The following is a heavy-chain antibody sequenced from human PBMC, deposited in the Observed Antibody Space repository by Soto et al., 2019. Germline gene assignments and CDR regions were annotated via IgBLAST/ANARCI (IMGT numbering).Heavy chain of an antibody. V-gene: IGHV3-49*03. Sequence: GGSLRLSCTASGFTFGDYAMSWFRQAPGKGLEWVGFIRSKAYGGTTEYAASVKGRFTISRDDSKSIAYLQMNSLKTEDTAVYYCTRAGYDILTGQKRYYYGMDVWGQGTTVTVSS. CDR2: IRSKAYGGTT. CDR1: GFTFGDYA. J-gene: IGHJ6*02. CDR3: TRAGYDILTGQKRYYYGMDV. D-gene: IGHD3-9*01.